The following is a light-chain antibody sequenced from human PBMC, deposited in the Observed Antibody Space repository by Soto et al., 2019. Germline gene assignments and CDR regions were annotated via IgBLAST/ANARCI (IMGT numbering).Light chain of an antibody. CDR2: GAS. CDR3: QQYGSSPST. V-gene: IGKV3-15*01. J-gene: IGKJ1*01. Sequence: EIVMTQSPATLSVSPGERATPSCRASQSVRSNLAWYQQKPGQSPRLLIYGASTRATGIPARFSGSGSGTEFTLTISSLQSEDFAVYYCQQYGSSPSTFGQGTKVDIK. CDR1: QSVRSN.